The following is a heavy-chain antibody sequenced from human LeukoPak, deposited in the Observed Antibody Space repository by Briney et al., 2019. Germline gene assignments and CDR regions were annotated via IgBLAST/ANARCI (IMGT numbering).Heavy chain of an antibody. CDR2: IYHSGST. CDR3: ARHGIVLMVYAAFDI. J-gene: IGHJ3*02. CDR1: GGSISSSNW. D-gene: IGHD2-8*01. V-gene: IGHV4-4*02. Sequence: SGTLSLTCAVSGGSISSSNWWSWVRQPPGKGLEWIGEIYHSGSTNYNPSLKSRVTISVDKSKNQFSLKLSSVTAADTAVYYCARHGIVLMVYAAFDIWGQGTMVTVSS.